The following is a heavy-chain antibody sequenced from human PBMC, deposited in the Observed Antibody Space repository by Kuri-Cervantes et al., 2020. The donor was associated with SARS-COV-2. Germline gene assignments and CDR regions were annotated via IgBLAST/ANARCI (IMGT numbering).Heavy chain of an antibody. D-gene: IGHD4-11*01. V-gene: IGHV4-59*01. CDR1: GGSINSYY. CDR2: VYYDGTT. J-gene: IGHJ4*02. CDR3: ARASTSLDD. Sequence: GSLRLSCSVSGGSINSYYWSWIRQAPGKGLEWLGHVYYDGTTHYNPSLKRRATISLATSKSQFFLQLDSVTAADTAVYFCARASTSLDDWGQGTPVTVSS.